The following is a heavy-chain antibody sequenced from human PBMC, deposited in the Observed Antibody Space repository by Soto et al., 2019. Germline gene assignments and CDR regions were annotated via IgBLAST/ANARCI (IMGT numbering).Heavy chain of an antibody. Sequence: GGSLRLSCAASVFTFSSYSMSLVRQGPGKGLEWVAAISGSGDNTYYGDPVKGRFAISRDNPKNTLYLQMNSLRAEDTAVYYGAKSYVWNYVRPAYWGQGTMVTVSS. CDR1: VFTFSSYS. CDR2: ISGSGDNT. CDR3: AKSYVWNYVRPAY. J-gene: IGHJ4*02. D-gene: IGHD1-7*01. V-gene: IGHV3-23*01.